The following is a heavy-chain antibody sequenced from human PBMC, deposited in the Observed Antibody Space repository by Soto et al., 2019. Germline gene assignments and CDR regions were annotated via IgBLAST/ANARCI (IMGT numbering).Heavy chain of an antibody. CDR1: GFTFSSYW. J-gene: IGHJ6*02. CDR3: ARGSGGSRRSYYYGLDV. Sequence: GESLKISCAASGFTFSSYWMSWVRQAPGKGLEWVANIKQDGSEKYYVDSVKGRFTISRDNAKNSLYLQMNSLRAEDTAVYYCARGSGGSRRSYYYGLDVWGQGTTVTVSS. CDR2: IKQDGSEK. V-gene: IGHV3-7*02. D-gene: IGHD3-10*01.